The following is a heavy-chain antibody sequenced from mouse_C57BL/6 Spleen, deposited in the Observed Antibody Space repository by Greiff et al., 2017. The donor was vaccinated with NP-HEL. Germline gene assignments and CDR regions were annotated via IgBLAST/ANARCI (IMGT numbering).Heavy chain of an antibody. J-gene: IGHJ4*01. CDR2: LSSGSSTI. V-gene: IGHV5-17*01. CDR3: ARHGNAMDY. D-gene: IGHD2-1*01. Sequence: EVKLMESGGGLVKPGGSLKLSCAASGFTFSDYGMHWVRQAPEKGLEWVAYLSSGSSTIYYADTVKGRFTISRDNAKNTLFLQMTSLRSEDTAMYYCARHGNAMDYWGQGTSVTVSS. CDR1: GFTFSDYG.